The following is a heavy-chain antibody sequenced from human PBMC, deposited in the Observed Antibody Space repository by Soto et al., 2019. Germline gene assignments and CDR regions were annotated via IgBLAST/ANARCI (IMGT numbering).Heavy chain of an antibody. J-gene: IGHJ4*02. V-gene: IGHV3-23*01. CDR2: ISGSGGST. Sequence: EVQLLESGGGLVQPGGSLRLSCAASGFTFSSYAMSWVRQAPGKGLEWVSAISGSGGSTYYADSVKGRFTISRDNSKNTLYLQMNSLRAEDTAVYYCAKDPPWGTTYYDFWSGYYRAYYFDYWGQGTLVTVSS. CDR3: AKDPPWGTTYYDFWSGYYRAYYFDY. D-gene: IGHD3-3*01. CDR1: GFTFSSYA.